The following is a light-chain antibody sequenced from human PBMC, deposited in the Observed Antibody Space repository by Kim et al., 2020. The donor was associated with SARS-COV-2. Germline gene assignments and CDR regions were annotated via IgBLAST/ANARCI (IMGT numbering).Light chain of an antibody. V-gene: IGLV2-14*03. CDR2: DVS. CDR3: SSYTSSSSYV. CDR1: SRDVGGYNY. J-gene: IGLJ1*01. Sequence: GQSITISCTGTSRDVGGYNYVSWYQQHPGKAPKLMIYDVSNRPSGVSNRFSGSKSGNTASLTISGLQAEDEVDYYCSSYTSSSSYVFATGTKVTVL.